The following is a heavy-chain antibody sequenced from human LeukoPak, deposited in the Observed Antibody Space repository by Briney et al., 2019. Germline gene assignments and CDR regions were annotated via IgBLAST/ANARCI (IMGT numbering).Heavy chain of an antibody. CDR2: IYTSGST. CDR3: AREGYSSGWADYYYGMDV. Sequence: SETLSLTCTVSGGSISSYYWSWIRQPAGKGLEWIGRIYTSGSTNYNPSLKSRVTMSVDTSKNQFSLKLSSVTAADTAVYYCAREGYSSGWADYYYGMDVWGQGTTVTVSS. V-gene: IGHV4-4*07. CDR1: GGSISSYY. J-gene: IGHJ6*02. D-gene: IGHD6-19*01.